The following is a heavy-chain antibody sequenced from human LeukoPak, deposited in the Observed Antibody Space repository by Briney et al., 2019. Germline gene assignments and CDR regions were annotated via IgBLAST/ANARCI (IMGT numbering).Heavy chain of an antibody. J-gene: IGHJ4*02. CDR1: GYTFTSRG. Sequence: ASVKVSCKASGYTFTSRGMSWVRQAPGQGLEWMGWINGDSGNTNYAQKFQGRVTMTRDTSTNTAYMELRSLRSDDTAVYYCGRDEVSGGWYNHWGQGTLVTVSS. CDR2: INGDSGNT. D-gene: IGHD6-19*01. CDR3: GRDEVSGGWYNH. V-gene: IGHV1-18*01.